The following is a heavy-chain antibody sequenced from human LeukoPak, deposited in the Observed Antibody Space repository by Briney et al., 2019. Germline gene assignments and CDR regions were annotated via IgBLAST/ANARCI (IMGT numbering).Heavy chain of an antibody. Sequence: ASVKVSCKASGYTFTGYYMHWVRQAPGQGLEWMGWINPNSGGTNYAQKFQGRVTMTRDTSISTAYMELSRLRSDDTAVYYCAREPNCSSTSCYTGGYYYYYMDVWGKGTTVTVSS. V-gene: IGHV1-2*02. D-gene: IGHD2-2*02. CDR1: GYTFTGYY. CDR3: AREPNCSSTSCYTGGYYYYYMDV. CDR2: INPNSGGT. J-gene: IGHJ6*03.